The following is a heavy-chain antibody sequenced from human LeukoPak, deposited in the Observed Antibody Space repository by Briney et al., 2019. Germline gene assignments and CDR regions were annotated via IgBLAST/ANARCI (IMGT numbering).Heavy chain of an antibody. V-gene: IGHV3-33*01. CDR3: ARDQNYYGSGSYHIDY. CDR1: GFTFSSYG. D-gene: IGHD3-10*01. CDR2: IWYDGSNK. Sequence: GGSLRLSCAASGFTFSSYGMHWVRQAPGKGLEWVAVIWYDGSNKYYADSVKGRFTISRDNSKNTLYLQMNSLRAEDTAVYYCARDQNYYGSGSYHIDYWGQGTLVTVSS. J-gene: IGHJ4*02.